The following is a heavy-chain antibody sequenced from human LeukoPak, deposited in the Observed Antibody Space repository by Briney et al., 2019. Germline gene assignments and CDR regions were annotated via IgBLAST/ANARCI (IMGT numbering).Heavy chain of an antibody. V-gene: IGHV5-51*01. J-gene: IGHJ5*02. Sequence: HGESLKISCKGSGYSITNYWIAWVRQMPGKGLEWMGITYPADSDIRYSPSFQGQVTISADKSISTAYLQWSSLKASDTAMYYCARQEYCSGGSCYTWFDPWGQGTLVTVSS. CDR2: TYPADSDI. CDR1: GYSITNYW. D-gene: IGHD2-15*01. CDR3: ARQEYCSGGSCYTWFDP.